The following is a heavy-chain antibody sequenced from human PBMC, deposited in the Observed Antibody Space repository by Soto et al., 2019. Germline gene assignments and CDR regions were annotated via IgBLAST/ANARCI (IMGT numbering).Heavy chain of an antibody. CDR2: ISGSGGLT. J-gene: IGHJ4*02. D-gene: IGHD3-3*01. Sequence: PXVSLLLSFAASGFTFSSYAMNWVRQAPGKGLEWVSVISGSGGLTKYADSVKGRFTISRDNSKNRLYLEMNSLSAEDTAVYYCVRWGYYDFWSGPPFDYWGQGTLVTVSS. CDR3: VRWGYYDFWSGPPFDY. V-gene: IGHV3-23*01. CDR1: GFTFSSYA.